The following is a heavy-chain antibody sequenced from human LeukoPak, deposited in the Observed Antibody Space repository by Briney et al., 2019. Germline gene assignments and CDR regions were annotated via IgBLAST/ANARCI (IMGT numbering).Heavy chain of an antibody. D-gene: IGHD2-2*01. CDR1: GDSVSSNSVT. Sequence: SQTLSLACAISGDSVSSNSVTWNWIRQSPSRGLEWLGRTYYRSTWYNDYAVSVRGRITDNPDTSKNQFSLHLNSVTPEDAAVYYCARRLTQYDCFDPWGQGILVTVSS. J-gene: IGHJ5*02. V-gene: IGHV6-1*01. CDR2: TYYRSTWYN. CDR3: ARRLTQYDCFDP.